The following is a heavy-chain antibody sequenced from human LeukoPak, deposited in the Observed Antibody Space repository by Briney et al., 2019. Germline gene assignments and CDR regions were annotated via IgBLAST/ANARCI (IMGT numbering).Heavy chain of an antibody. CDR3: GKTTAGYSSGRFPGWPVDY. D-gene: IGHD6-19*01. V-gene: IGHV3-23*01. CDR2: IFGSGGSA. J-gene: IGHJ4*02. Sequence: PGGSLRLSCAASGFTFNSYAMYWVRQAPGKSLEWTSGIFGSGGSAHYADSVKGRFTISRDNSKNTLYLQLNSLRAEDTAVYYCGKTTAGYSSGRFPGWPVDYWGQGTLVTVSS. CDR1: GFTFNSYA.